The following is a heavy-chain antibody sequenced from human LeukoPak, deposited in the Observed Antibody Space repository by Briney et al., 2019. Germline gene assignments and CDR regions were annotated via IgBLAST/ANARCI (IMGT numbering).Heavy chain of an antibody. CDR1: GGSISSYY. J-gene: IGHJ3*02. Sequence: SETLSLTCTVSGGSISSYYWSWIRQPPGKGLEWIGYIYYSGSTNYNPSLKSRVTISVDTSKNQFSLKLSSVTAADTAVYYCARGRARSRGAFDIWGQGTMVTVSS. V-gene: IGHV4-59*01. D-gene: IGHD6-6*01. CDR3: ARGRARSRGAFDI. CDR2: IYYSGST.